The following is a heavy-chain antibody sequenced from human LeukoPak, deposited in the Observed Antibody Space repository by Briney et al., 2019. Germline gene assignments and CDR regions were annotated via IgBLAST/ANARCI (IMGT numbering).Heavy chain of an antibody. Sequence: PGGSLRLSCAASGFTFSSYSMNWVRQAPGKGLEWVSSISSSSSYIYYADSVKGRFTISRDNAKNSLYLQMNSLRAEDTAVYYCARGSIAARPRRFDYWGQGTLVTVSS. CDR1: GFTFSSYS. D-gene: IGHD6-6*01. V-gene: IGHV3-21*01. CDR2: ISSSSSYI. J-gene: IGHJ4*02. CDR3: ARGSIAARPRRFDY.